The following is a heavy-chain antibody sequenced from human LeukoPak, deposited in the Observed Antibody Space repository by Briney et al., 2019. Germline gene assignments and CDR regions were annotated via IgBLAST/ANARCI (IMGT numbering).Heavy chain of an antibody. D-gene: IGHD3-22*01. CDR3: VKGDRRSYYRYYFDY. V-gene: IGHV3-64D*06. Sequence: PGGSLRLSCSASGFTFSSYAMHWVRQAPGKGLEYVSAINNDGGSAYYADSVKGRFTISRDNSKNTLYLQMGSLRAEDTAVYYCVKGDRRSYYRYYFDYWGQGTLVTVSS. CDR2: INNDGGSA. J-gene: IGHJ4*02. CDR1: GFTFSSYA.